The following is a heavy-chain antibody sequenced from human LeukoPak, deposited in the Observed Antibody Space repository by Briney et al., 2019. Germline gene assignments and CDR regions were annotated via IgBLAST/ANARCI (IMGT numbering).Heavy chain of an antibody. CDR2: INHSGST. D-gene: IGHD4-17*01. J-gene: IGHJ4*02. V-gene: IGHV4-34*01. CDR3: ARVGGEHDY. CDR1: GGSFSGYY. Sequence: SGTLSLTCAVYGGSFSGYYWSWIRQPPGKGLEWIGEINHSGSTNYNPSLKSRVTISVDTSKNQFSLKLSSVTAADTAVYYCARVGGEHDYWGQGTLVTVSS.